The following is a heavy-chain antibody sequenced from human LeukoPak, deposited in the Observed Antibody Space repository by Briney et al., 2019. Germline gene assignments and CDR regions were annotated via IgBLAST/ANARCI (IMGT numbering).Heavy chain of an antibody. J-gene: IGHJ6*02. Sequence: GKSLRLSCAASGFTFSGYPIHWVRQAPGKGLEWVAVISYDGSNKYYADSVKGRFTISRDNTKNTLYVQMDSLRPEDTAVYYCARGIWRSYGLDVWGQGTTVTVSS. CDR3: ARGIWRSYGLDV. CDR2: ISYDGSNK. CDR1: GFTFSGYP. V-gene: IGHV3-30-3*01.